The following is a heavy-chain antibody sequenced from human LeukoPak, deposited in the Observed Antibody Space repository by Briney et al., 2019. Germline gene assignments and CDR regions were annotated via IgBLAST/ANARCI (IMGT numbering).Heavy chain of an antibody. D-gene: IGHD3-10*01. CDR2: IYTSGST. CDR1: GFSISSYY. J-gene: IGHJ4*02. CDR3: ARDLSGYGSGSYPFDY. Sequence: KPSETLSLTCTVSGFSISSYYWSWIRQPAGKGLEWIGRIYTSGSTNYNPSLKSRVTMAVDTSKNQFSLKLSSVTAADTAVYYCARDLSGYGSGSYPFDYWGQGTLVTVSS. V-gene: IGHV4-4*07.